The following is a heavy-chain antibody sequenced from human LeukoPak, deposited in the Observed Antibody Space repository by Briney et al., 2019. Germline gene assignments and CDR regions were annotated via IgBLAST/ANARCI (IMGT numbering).Heavy chain of an antibody. CDR1: GYTFTSYD. Sequence: ASVKVSCKASGYTFTSYDINWVRQAPGQGLEWMGRIIPIFGTANYAQKFQGRVTITTDESTSTAYMELSSLRSEDTAVYYCARDSSSWTYFDYWGQGTLVTVSS. CDR2: IIPIFGTA. D-gene: IGHD6-13*01. J-gene: IGHJ4*02. V-gene: IGHV1-69*05. CDR3: ARDSSSWTYFDY.